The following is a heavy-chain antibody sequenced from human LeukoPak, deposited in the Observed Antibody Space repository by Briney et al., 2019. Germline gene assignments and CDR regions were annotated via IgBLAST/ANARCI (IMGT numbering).Heavy chain of an antibody. Sequence: ASVKVSCKASGYTFTSYGISWVRQAPGQGLEWMGWIRAYNGNTNYAQKLQGRVTMTTDTSTSTAYMELRSLRSDDTAVYYCASGTNINYYDSSGYLDAFDIWGQGTMVTVSS. CDR1: GYTFTSYG. J-gene: IGHJ3*02. CDR2: IRAYNGNT. V-gene: IGHV1-18*01. CDR3: ASGTNINYYDSSGYLDAFDI. D-gene: IGHD3-22*01.